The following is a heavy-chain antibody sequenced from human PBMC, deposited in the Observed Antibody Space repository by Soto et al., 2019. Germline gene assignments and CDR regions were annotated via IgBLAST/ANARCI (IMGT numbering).Heavy chain of an antibody. CDR2: IYYSGST. Sequence: PSATLSLTCTVSGGSISRGGYYWSWIRQHPGKGLEWIGYIYYSGSTYYNPSLKSRVTISVDTSKNQFSLKLSSVTAADTAVYYCARDRRDGYNGFVYWGQGTLVTVSS. J-gene: IGHJ4*02. CDR1: GGSISRGGYY. D-gene: IGHD5-12*01. V-gene: IGHV4-31*03. CDR3: ARDRRDGYNGFVY.